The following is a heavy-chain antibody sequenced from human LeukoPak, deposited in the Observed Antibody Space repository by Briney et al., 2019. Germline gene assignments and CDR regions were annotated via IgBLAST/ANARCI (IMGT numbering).Heavy chain of an antibody. D-gene: IGHD5-24*01. J-gene: IGHJ4*02. Sequence: PGGSLRLSCAASGFTFGSNYMSWVRQAPGKGLEWVLVIYSGGSTYYADSVKGRFTISRDNSKNTLYLQMNSLRDEDTAVYYCARSDTSRWHGRAGYFDYWGQGTLVTVSS. CDR2: IYSGGST. CDR3: ARSDTSRWHGRAGYFDY. CDR1: GFTFGSNY. V-gene: IGHV3-66*01.